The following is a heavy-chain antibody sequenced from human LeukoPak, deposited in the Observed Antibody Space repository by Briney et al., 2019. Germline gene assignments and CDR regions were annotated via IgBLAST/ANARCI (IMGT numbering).Heavy chain of an antibody. J-gene: IGHJ4*02. Sequence: SETLSLTCTVSGGSISSSSYYWGWIRQPPGKGLEWIGSIYYSGSTYYNPSLKSRVTISVDTSKNQFSLKLSSVTAADTAVYYCARQKVATTYFDYWGQGTLVTVSS. V-gene: IGHV4-39*01. D-gene: IGHD5-12*01. CDR3: ARQKVATTYFDY. CDR2: IYYSGST. CDR1: GGSISSSSYY.